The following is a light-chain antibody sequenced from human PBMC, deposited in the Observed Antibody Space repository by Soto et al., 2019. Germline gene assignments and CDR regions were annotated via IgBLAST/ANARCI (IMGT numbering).Light chain of an antibody. V-gene: IGKV1-6*01. CDR1: QDIGND. J-gene: IGKJ1*01. Sequence: IQMTQSPSSMSASVGDRVTITCRASQDIGNDLGWYQQKPGKAPSLLISTASTLDSGVPARFSGSGSGTYFTLTISSLQPEDFATYFCLQDYNYPRTFGQGTQVEV. CDR2: TAS. CDR3: LQDYNYPRT.